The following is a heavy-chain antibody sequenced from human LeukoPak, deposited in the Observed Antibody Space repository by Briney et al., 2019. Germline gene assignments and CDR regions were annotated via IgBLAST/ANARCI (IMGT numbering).Heavy chain of an antibody. D-gene: IGHD3-22*01. V-gene: IGHV3-7*01. J-gene: IGHJ4*02. Sequence: GGSLRLSCEASGLTFSRDWMGWVRQAPGKGLEWVANIRQDGGETYYGDSVKGRFIISRDNAKNSLFLQMNRLRAEDTAVYYCARDPSDSSGYRFDYWGQGTLVTVSS. CDR2: IRQDGGET. CDR1: GLTFSRDW. CDR3: ARDPSDSSGYRFDY.